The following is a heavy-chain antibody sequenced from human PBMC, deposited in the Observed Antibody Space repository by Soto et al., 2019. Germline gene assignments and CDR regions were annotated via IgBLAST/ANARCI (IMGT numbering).Heavy chain of an antibody. CDR3: ARETHDSGSYRGDYYYYGMDV. J-gene: IGHJ6*02. CDR2: IWYDGSNK. D-gene: IGHD1-26*01. CDR1: GFTFSSYG. V-gene: IGHV3-33*01. Sequence: GGSLRLSCAASGFTFSSYGMHWVRQAPGKGLEWVAVIWYDGSNKYYADSVKGRFTISRDNSKNTLYLQMNSLRAEDTAVYYCARETHDSGSYRGDYYYYGMDVWGQGTTVTVSS.